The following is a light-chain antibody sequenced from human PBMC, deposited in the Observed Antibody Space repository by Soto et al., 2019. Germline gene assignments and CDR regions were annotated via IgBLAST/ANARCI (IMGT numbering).Light chain of an antibody. J-gene: IGKJ4*01. V-gene: IGKV3-15*01. Sequence: EIVMTQSPVTLSVSPGERATLSCRASQSISSKLAWYQQKPGQAPRLLIYGASTRATGIPVRFSGSGSGTEFTLTITSLQSEDFAVYYCQEYNNWHPITFGGGTKVDIK. CDR2: GAS. CDR1: QSISSK. CDR3: QEYNNWHPIT.